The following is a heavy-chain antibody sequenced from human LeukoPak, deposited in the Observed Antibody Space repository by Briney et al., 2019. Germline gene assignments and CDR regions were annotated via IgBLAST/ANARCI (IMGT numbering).Heavy chain of an antibody. CDR1: GGSFSGYY. CDR2: INHSGST. J-gene: IGHJ4*02. V-gene: IGHV4-34*01. D-gene: IGHD6-13*01. CDR3: ARGDVAAAGTGFDY. Sequence: PSETLSLTCAVYGGSFSGYYWSWIRQPPGKGLEWIGEINHSGSTNYNPSLKSRVTISVDTSKNQFSLKLSSVTAADTAVYYCARGDVAAAGTGFDYWGQGTLVTVSS.